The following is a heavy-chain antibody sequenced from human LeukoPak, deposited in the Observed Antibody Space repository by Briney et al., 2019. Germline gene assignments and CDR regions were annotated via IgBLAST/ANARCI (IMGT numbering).Heavy chain of an antibody. CDR2: IYHSGGT. CDR1: GGSISTGNW. CDR3: ARRPVPVTLHFDY. Sequence: SGTLSLTCAVSGGSISTGNWWSWVRQSPGKGLEWIGEIYHSGGTNYNPSLKSRVTISVDMSRNQLSLKLSSVTAADTAVYYCARRPVPVTLHFDYWRQGTLVTVSS. V-gene: IGHV4-4*02. J-gene: IGHJ4*02. D-gene: IGHD2-2*01.